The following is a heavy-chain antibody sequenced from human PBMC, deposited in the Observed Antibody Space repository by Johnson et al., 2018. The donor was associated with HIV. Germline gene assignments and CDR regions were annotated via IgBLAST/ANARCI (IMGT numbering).Heavy chain of an antibody. CDR1: GFTFDDYA. CDR3: ARLIVGAPGAFDI. Sequence: VQLVESGGGLVQPGRSLRLSCAASGFTFDDYAMHWVRQAPGKGLEWVSRISWKSGTIIYADSVKGRFTISRDNAKNSLYLQMNSLRAEDTAVYYCARLIVGAPGAFDIWGQGTMVTVSS. CDR2: ISWKSGTI. V-gene: IGHV3-9*01. J-gene: IGHJ3*02. D-gene: IGHD1-26*01.